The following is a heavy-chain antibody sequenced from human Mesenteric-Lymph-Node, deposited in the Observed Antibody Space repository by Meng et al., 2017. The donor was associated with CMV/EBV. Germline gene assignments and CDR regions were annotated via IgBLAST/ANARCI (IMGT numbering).Heavy chain of an antibody. J-gene: IGHJ4*02. V-gene: IGHV3-30*02. CDR1: GFTFGSYG. CDR3: ARDQGSYYFDY. Sequence: SCAASGFTFGSYGMHWVRQAPGKGLEWISFIRYDGSIKYYTDSVKGRFTISRDNSKNTLYLEMNSLTVEDTAIYYCARDQGSYYFDYWGQGTLVTVSS. D-gene: IGHD1-26*01. CDR2: IRYDGSIK.